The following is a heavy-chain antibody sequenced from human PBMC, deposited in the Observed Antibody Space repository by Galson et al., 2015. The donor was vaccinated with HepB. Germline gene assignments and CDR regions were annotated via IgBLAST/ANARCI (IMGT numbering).Heavy chain of an antibody. D-gene: IGHD3-10*01. J-gene: IGHJ4*02. V-gene: IGHV3-48*04. Sequence: SLRLSCAASGFTFSGYSMNWVRQAPGKGLEWVSYISTRGTSVSYADAVKGRFTVSRDNAKNSLYLQMNNLRADDTAVYYCAREWFGEFSWLGSWGQGTLVTVSS. CDR3: AREWFGEFSWLGS. CDR2: ISTRGTSV. CDR1: GFTFSGYS.